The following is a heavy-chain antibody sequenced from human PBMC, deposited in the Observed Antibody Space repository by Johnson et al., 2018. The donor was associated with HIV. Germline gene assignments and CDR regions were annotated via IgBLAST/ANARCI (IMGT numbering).Heavy chain of an antibody. Sequence: VQLVESGGGLVQPGGSLRLSCVASGFTFSSYWMSWVRQAPGKGLEWVANIKKDGSDKYYVDSVKGRFTISRDTAKNSLYLKINGLRAGDMAVYYCARDEPRRASYDIWCQGTMVTVSS. V-gene: IGHV3-7*01. CDR1: GFTFSSYW. J-gene: IGHJ3*02. CDR3: ARDEPRRASYDI. CDR2: IKKDGSDK.